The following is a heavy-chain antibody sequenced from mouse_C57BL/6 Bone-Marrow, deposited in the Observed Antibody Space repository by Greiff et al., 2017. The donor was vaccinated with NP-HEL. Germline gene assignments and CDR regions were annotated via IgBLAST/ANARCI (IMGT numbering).Heavy chain of an antibody. CDR2: INYDGSST. V-gene: IGHV5-16*01. Sequence: EVNLVESEGGLVQPGSSMKLSCTASGFTFSDYYMAWVRQVPEKGLEWVANINYDGSSTYYLDSLKSRFIISRDNAKNILYLQMSSLKSEDTATYYCAREGVVATDFDVWGTGTTVTVSS. D-gene: IGHD1-1*01. CDR3: AREGVVATDFDV. J-gene: IGHJ1*03. CDR1: GFTFSDYY.